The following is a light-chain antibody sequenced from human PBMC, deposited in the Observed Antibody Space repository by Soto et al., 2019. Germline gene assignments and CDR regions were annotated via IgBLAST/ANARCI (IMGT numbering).Light chain of an antibody. CDR1: QSLSNNIY. V-gene: IGKV3-20*01. J-gene: IGKJ1*01. CDR3: QQYGNSPQT. Sequence: DIVLTQSPGTLSLSAGERATISCRASQSLSNNIYFAWYQQKPGQALRILIYGASSSATGIPHRFSGSGSGTDFTLTISRREPEDFAVYYCQQYGNSPQTFGQGTKVDIK. CDR2: GAS.